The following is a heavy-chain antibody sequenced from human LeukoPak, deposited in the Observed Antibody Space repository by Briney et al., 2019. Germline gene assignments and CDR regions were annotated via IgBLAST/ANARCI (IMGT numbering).Heavy chain of an antibody. CDR2: VFYSGTT. Sequence: SETLSLTCTVYGDYITTTNYYWAWIRQPRGKGLEWIASVFYSGTTYYNPSLKSRVLISMDTSTKQISLRLTSVTATDTAIYYCARRSRLYKHETTGYHDSWGQGTLVTVSS. CDR3: ARRSRLYKHETTGYHDS. D-gene: IGHD3-9*01. J-gene: IGHJ4*02. V-gene: IGHV4-39*01. CDR1: GDYITTTNYY.